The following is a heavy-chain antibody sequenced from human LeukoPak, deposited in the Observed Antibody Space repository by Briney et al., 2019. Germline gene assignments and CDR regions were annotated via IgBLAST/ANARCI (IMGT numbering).Heavy chain of an antibody. CDR1: GFIFSDYY. D-gene: IGHD2-15*01. J-gene: IGHJ4*02. Sequence: GGSLRLSCAASGFIFSDYYMSWMRQPPGKGLEWVSSISSSGNYMYYADSVKGRFTISRDDAKNSLYLQMNSLRAEDTAVYYCARDGWSDYWGQGTLVTVS. V-gene: IGHV3-11*04. CDR2: ISSSGNYM. CDR3: ARDGWSDY.